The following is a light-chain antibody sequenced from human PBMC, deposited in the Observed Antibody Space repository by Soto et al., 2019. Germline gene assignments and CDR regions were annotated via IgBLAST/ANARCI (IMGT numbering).Light chain of an antibody. Sequence: HSALTQPASVSGSPGQSITISCTGTSSDVGGYNYVSWYQQHPGKAPKLMIYDVSNRPSGVSNRFSGSKSGNTSSLTISGLQAEDEADYYCSSYTSSSIPYVFGPGTKVTVL. J-gene: IGLJ1*01. CDR1: SSDVGGYNY. CDR2: DVS. CDR3: SSYTSSSIPYV. V-gene: IGLV2-14*01.